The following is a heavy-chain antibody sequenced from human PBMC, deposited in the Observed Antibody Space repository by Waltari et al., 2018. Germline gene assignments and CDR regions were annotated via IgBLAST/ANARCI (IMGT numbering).Heavy chain of an antibody. CDR1: GDSINSYY. CDR2: IYYRGTT. J-gene: IGHJ4*02. V-gene: IGHV4-59*01. Sequence: QVQLLESGPGLVRPSETLSVTCNVSGDSINSYYWSWVRQAPGKGLEWIGYIYYRGTTKYHPSLRGRIAISIDTSKIQFSLTVNYVTAADTGVYYCARGHSTGWYLTNWGRGTLVTVSS. CDR3: ARGHSTGWYLTN. D-gene: IGHD6-19*01.